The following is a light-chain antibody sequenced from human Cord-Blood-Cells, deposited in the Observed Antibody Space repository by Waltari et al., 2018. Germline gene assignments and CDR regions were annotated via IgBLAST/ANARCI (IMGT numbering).Light chain of an antibody. J-gene: IGKJ2*01. Sequence: EIVLTQSPGTLSLSPGERATLSCRASQSVSSSYLAWYQQKPGQAPRLLIYGACSRATGIPYFTLTISRLEPEDFAVYYCQQYGSSPYTFGQGTKLEIK. CDR3: QQYGSSPYT. CDR2: GAC. V-gene: IGKV3-20*01. CDR1: QSVSSSY.